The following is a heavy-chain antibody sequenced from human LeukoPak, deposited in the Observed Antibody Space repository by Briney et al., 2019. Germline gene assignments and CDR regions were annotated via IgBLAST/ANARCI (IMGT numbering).Heavy chain of an antibody. J-gene: IGHJ6*03. V-gene: IGHV4-34*01. CDR2: INHSGST. D-gene: IGHD2-15*01. Sequence: SETLSLTCAVYGGSFSGYYWSWIRQPPGKGLEWIGEINHSGSTNYNPSLKSRVTISVDTSKNQFSLKLSSVTAADTAVYYCARSGYCSGGSCYPGGDYYYYYMDVWGKGTTVTVSS. CDR1: GGSFSGYY. CDR3: ARSGYCSGGSCYPGGDYYYYYMDV.